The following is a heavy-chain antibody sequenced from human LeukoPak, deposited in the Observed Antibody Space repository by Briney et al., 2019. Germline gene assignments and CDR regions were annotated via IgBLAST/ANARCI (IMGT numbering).Heavy chain of an antibody. J-gene: IGHJ4*02. CDR2: IYYSGST. CDR3: ARDGEYSSGRYGIDY. V-gene: IGHV4-59*12. D-gene: IGHD6-19*01. CDR1: GGSISSYY. Sequence: PSETLSLTCTVSGGSISSYYWSWIRQPPGKGLEWIGYIYYSGSTNYNPSLKSRVTISVDTSKNQFSLKLRSVTAADTAVYYRARDGEYSSGRYGIDYWGQGTLVTVSS.